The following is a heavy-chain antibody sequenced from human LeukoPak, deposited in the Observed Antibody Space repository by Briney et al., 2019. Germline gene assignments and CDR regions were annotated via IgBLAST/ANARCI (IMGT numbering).Heavy chain of an antibody. D-gene: IGHD3-16*01. CDR1: GFSFSSYW. V-gene: IGHV3-74*01. CDR2: INSGGSHR. CDR3: ACLTRRDAFDI. J-gene: IGHJ3*02. Sequence: PGGSLRLSCAASGFSFSSYWMYWVRHAPEKGLVWVATINSGGSHRNYADSVKGRFTISRDNAKNTLFLQMNSLRAEDTAVYYCACLTRRDAFDIWGQGTMVTVSS.